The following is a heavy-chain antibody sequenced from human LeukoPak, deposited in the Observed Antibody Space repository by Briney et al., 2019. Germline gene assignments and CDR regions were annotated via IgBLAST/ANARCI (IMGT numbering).Heavy chain of an antibody. CDR2: ISAYNGNT. CDR3: ARVDLPLEPLDY. V-gene: IGHV1-18*04. Sequence: ASVKVSCKASGYTFTGYYMHWVRQAPGQGLEWMGWISAYNGNTNYAQKLQGRVTMTTDTSTSTAYMELRSLRSDDTAVYYCARVDLPLEPLDYWGQGTLVTVSS. CDR1: GYTFTGYY. D-gene: IGHD1-1*01. J-gene: IGHJ4*02.